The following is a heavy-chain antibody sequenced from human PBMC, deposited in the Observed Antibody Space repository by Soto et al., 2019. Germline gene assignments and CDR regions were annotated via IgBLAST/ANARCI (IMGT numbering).Heavy chain of an antibody. CDR3: ARGCIAAAGIGWDFYYYYGMDV. J-gene: IGHJ6*02. D-gene: IGHD6-13*01. CDR1: GYTFTSYD. V-gene: IGHV1-8*01. CDR2: MNPNSGNT. Sequence: ASVKVSCKASGYTFTSYDINWVRQATGQGLEWMGWMNPNSGNTGYAQKFQGRVTMTRNTSISTAYMELSSLRSEDTAVYYCARGCIAAAGIGWDFYYYYGMDVWGQGTTVTVSS.